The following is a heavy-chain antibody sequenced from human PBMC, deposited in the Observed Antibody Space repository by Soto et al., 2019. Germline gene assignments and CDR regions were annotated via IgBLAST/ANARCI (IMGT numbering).Heavy chain of an antibody. CDR1: GFSLSTSGVG. CDR3: AHKAGGDNIIDY. J-gene: IGHJ4*02. Sequence: QITLKESGPTLVKPTQTLTLTCTFSGFSLSTSGVGVGWIRQPPGKALEWLAVIYWDDSKHYSPSLKSRLTITKDTSKNQVVLTMTNMDPVDTATYYCAHKAGGDNIIDYWGQGTLVTVSS. CDR2: IYWDDSK. V-gene: IGHV2-5*02. D-gene: IGHD4-17*01.